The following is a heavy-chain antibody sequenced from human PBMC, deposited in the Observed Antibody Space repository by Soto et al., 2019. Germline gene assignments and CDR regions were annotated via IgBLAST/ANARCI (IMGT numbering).Heavy chain of an antibody. CDR3: AAPRRSTGWYFDL. J-gene: IGHJ2*01. Sequence: GGSLTLSCAASGFTFNVYAMNWVRQAPGKGQEWVSRITGAGATTYYADSVKGRFTISRDNSKNTLYLQMNSLRADDTAVYYCAAPRRSTGWYFDLWGRGTMVAVSS. CDR2: ITGAGATT. V-gene: IGHV3-23*01. D-gene: IGHD2-2*01. CDR1: GFTFNVYA.